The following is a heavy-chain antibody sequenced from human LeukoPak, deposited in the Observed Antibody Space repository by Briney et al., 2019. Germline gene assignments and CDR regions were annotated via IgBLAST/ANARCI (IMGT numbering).Heavy chain of an antibody. Sequence: PGGSLRLSCAASGFTFSSYGMHWVRQAPGKGLEWVAYIRYDGSNKYYADSVKGRFTFSRDNAKNSLYLQMNSLRAEDTAVYYCARADRLGASLLASFDYWGQGTLVTVSS. CDR2: IRYDGSNK. D-gene: IGHD3-16*01. V-gene: IGHV3-30*02. J-gene: IGHJ4*02. CDR3: ARADRLGASLLASFDY. CDR1: GFTFSSYG.